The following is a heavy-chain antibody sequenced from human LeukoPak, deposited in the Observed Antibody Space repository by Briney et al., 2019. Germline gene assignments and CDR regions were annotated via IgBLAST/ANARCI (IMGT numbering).Heavy chain of an antibody. CDR2: ISSSSSYI. CDR1: DFTFNTYD. Sequence: GGSLRLSCAASDFTFNTYDMNWVRQPPGKGLEWVPSISSSSSYIYYADSVKGRFTISRDNAKNSLYLQMNSLRAEDTSIYYCAREGHSYYYMDVWGEGTTVTVSS. J-gene: IGHJ6*03. CDR3: AREGHSYYYMDV. V-gene: IGHV3-21*01.